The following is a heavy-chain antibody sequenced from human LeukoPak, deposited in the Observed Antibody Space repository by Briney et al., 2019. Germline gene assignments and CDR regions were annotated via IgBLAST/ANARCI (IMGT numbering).Heavy chain of an antibody. CDR1: GFTFSSYS. CDR2: IKQDGSEK. D-gene: IGHD4-17*01. CDR3: ARDVIGYDYDYFDY. J-gene: IGHJ4*02. V-gene: IGHV3-7*01. Sequence: EPGGSLRLSCAASGFTFSSYSMNWVRQAPGKGLEWVANIKQDGSEKYYVDSVKGRFTISRDNAKNSLYLQMNSLRAEDTAVYYCARDVIGYDYDYFDYWGQGTLVTVSS.